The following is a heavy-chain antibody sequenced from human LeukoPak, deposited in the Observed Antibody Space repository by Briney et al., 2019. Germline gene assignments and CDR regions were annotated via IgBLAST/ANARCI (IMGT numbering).Heavy chain of an antibody. D-gene: IGHD3-9*01. CDR2: ISPYSGNT. Sequence: GASVKVSCKASGYTFTGYYMHWVRQAPGQGLEWMGWISPYSGNTNYAENFQDRVTLTTDTSTGTAYMELRSLRSDDTAVYYCGREQRYRPIDYWGQGTLVTVSS. V-gene: IGHV1-18*04. CDR3: GREQRYRPIDY. J-gene: IGHJ4*02. CDR1: GYTFTGYY.